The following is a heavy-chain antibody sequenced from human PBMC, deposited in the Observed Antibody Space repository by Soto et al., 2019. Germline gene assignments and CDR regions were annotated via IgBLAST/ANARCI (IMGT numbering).Heavy chain of an antibody. J-gene: IGHJ3*02. V-gene: IGHV3-23*01. D-gene: IGHD5-12*01. CDR1: GFTFSSYA. Sequence: EVQLLESGGGLVQPGGSLRLSCAASGFTFSSYAMSWVRQAPGKGLEWVSAISGRGGSTYYADSVKGRFTVARGNSKNTLYLQMNSLRAEDTAVYYCAKDRGYSGQRELFDIWGQGTMVTVSS. CDR2: ISGRGGST. CDR3: AKDRGYSGQRELFDI.